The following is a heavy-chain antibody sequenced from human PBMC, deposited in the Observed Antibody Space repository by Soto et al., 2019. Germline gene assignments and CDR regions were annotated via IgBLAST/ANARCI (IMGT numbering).Heavy chain of an antibody. CDR1: GFTFSSYS. J-gene: IGHJ6*02. V-gene: IGHV3-48*02. Sequence: GGSLRLSCAASGFTFSSYSMNWVRQAPGKGLEWVSYISSSSSTIYYADSVKGRFTISRDNAKNSLYLQMNSLRDEDTAVDYCARDYYYASSGYYWDLGYYYYGMDVWGQGTTVTVSS. D-gene: IGHD3-22*01. CDR2: ISSSSSTI. CDR3: ARDYYYASSGYYWDLGYYYYGMDV.